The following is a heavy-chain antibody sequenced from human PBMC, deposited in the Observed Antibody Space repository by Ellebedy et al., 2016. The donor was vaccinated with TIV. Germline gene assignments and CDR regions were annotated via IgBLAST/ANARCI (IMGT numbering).Heavy chain of an antibody. CDR1: GYTFTSFW. CDR2: IYPGDSDT. J-gene: IGHJ4*02. Sequence: KVSCKGSGYTFTSFWIAWVRQMPGKGLEWMGVIYPGDSDTSYSPSFQGQVTISADSSSSTANLQWSSLKASDTGIYYCARGVCATSYFDSWGQGTLVTVAS. CDR3: ARGVCATSYFDS. V-gene: IGHV5-51*01. D-gene: IGHD1-26*01.